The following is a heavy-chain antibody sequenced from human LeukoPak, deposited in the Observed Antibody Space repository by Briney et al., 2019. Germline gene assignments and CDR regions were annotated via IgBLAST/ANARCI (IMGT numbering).Heavy chain of an antibody. Sequence: GGSLRLSCSASGFTFSRFAMSWVRQLPGKGLEWVSSISGSGHKTYYGDSVKGRFSVSRDNSKNILYLQMDSLRADHSALYYCAKDANYYDSSGYLIPFDYWGQGTLVTVSS. CDR3: AKDANYYDSSGYLIPFDY. CDR1: GFTFSRFA. J-gene: IGHJ4*02. CDR2: ISGSGHKT. V-gene: IGHV3-23*01. D-gene: IGHD3-22*01.